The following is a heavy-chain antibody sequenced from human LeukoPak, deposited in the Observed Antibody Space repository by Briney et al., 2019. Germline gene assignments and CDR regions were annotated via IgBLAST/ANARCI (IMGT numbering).Heavy chain of an antibody. CDR2: IGGSGVNT. CDR3: ANGIAVAGKVAFDI. CDR1: GLTFSNYA. J-gene: IGHJ3*02. Sequence: GGSLRLSCAASGLTFSNYAMSWVRQAPGKGLEWVSLIGGSGVNTFYAASAKGRFTISRDNSKNTLYLQMNSLRAEDTAVYYCANGIAVAGKVAFDIWGQGTMVTVSS. D-gene: IGHD6-19*01. V-gene: IGHV3-23*01.